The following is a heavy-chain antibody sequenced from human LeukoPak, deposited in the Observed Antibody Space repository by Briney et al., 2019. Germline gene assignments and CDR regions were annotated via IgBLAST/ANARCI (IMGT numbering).Heavy chain of an antibody. CDR1: GFTVSSNY. CDR3: VRGRRSYGFDH. J-gene: IGHJ4*02. Sequence: GGSLRLSCAASGFTVSSNYMSWVRQAPGKGLEWVSVIYSGGSTYYADSVKGRFTISKETAKNSLYLQMAGLRDDDTAVYYCVRGRRSYGFDHWGQGTLVTVSS. D-gene: IGHD3-16*01. V-gene: IGHV3-66*01. CDR2: IYSGGST.